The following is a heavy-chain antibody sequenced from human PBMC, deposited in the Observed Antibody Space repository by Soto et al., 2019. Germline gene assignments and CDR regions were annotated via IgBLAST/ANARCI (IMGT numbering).Heavy chain of an antibody. V-gene: IGHV2-5*02. Sequence: QITLKESGPTLVKPTQTLTLTCTFSGFSLSTSGVGVGWIRQPPGKALEWLALIYWDDDKRYSPSLKSRLTIAXXTXKNXIVLTMTNMHPVDTATYYCADSHLRPRRARGALDYWGQGILVTASS. J-gene: IGHJ4*02. CDR2: IYWDDDK. CDR3: ADSHLRPRRARGALDY. CDR1: GFSLSTSGVG. D-gene: IGHD3-16*01.